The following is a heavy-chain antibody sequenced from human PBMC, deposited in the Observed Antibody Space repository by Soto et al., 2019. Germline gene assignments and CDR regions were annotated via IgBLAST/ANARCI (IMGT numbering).Heavy chain of an antibody. D-gene: IGHD3-16*01. CDR3: PRYPWGNMRIEAFDI. V-gene: IGHV4-59*01. CDR1: GASISKYY. Sequence: QVQLHESGPGLVKPSETLSLTCNVSGASISKYYWHWIRHSPGKGLEWIGYIYSSGSTLNNPSRRSRAYISLDIHRNQDSVSLRSVTTADTAIYYCPRYPWGNMRIEAFDIWGQGTMVTVSS. CDR2: IYSSGST. J-gene: IGHJ3*02.